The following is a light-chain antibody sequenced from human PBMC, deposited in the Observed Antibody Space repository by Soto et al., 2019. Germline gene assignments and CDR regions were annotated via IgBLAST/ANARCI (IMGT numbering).Light chain of an antibody. CDR1: QSVSSY. CDR3: QQRSNWQVT. V-gene: IGKV3-11*01. Sequence: EIVLTQSPATLSLSPGERATLSCRASQSVSSYLAWYQQKPGQAPRLLIYDASNRATGIPARFSGSGSGTDFTLTISSLEPEDCAVYYCQQRSNWQVTFGEGTRVEIK. J-gene: IGKJ5*01. CDR2: DAS.